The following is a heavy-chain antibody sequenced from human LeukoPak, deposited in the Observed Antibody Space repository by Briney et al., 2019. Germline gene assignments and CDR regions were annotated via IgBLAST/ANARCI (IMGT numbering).Heavy chain of an antibody. CDR3: ARGVRDDYFDY. Sequence: PGGSLRLSCAASGFTVSSNYMSWVRQAPGKGLEWVSVIYSGGSTYYADSVKGRFTISRDNSKNTLYLQMNSLRAEDTAVYYCARGVRDDYFDYWGQGTLVTVSP. CDR2: IYSGGST. V-gene: IGHV3-53*01. D-gene: IGHD3-10*01. CDR1: GFTVSSNY. J-gene: IGHJ4*02.